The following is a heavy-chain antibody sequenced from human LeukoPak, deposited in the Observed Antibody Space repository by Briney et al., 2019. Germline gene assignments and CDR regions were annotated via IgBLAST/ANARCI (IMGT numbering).Heavy chain of an antibody. CDR3: ARDPLIAVAGKGTDY. D-gene: IGHD6-19*01. CDR2: INPNSGGT. V-gene: IGHV1-2*02. Sequence: ASVKVSCKASGYTFTGYYMHWVRQAPGQGLEWMGWINPNSGGTNYAQKFQGRVTMTRDTSISTAYMELSRLRSDDTAMYYCARDPLIAVAGKGTDYWGQGTLVTVSS. CDR1: GYTFTGYY. J-gene: IGHJ4*02.